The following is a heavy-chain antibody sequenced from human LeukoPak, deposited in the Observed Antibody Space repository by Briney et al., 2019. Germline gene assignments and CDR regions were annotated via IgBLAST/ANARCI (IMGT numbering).Heavy chain of an antibody. CDR2: INPNSGGT. CDR1: GYTFTDYY. D-gene: IGHD5-12*01. Sequence: ASVKVSCKASGYTFTDYYMHWVRQAPGQGLEWMGWINPNSGGTNYAQKFQGRVTMTRDTSISTAYMELSRLRSDDTAVYYCARAGYSGYDSTYYFDYWGQGTLVTVSS. V-gene: IGHV1-2*02. CDR3: ARAGYSGYDSTYYFDY. J-gene: IGHJ4*02.